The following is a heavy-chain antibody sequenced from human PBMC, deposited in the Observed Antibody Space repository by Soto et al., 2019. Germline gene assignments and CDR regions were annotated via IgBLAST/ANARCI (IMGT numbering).Heavy chain of an antibody. CDR1: GGSISSGGYS. CDR3: AREKADSSGYYVPFDY. Sequence: LSLTCALSGGSISSGGYSWSWIRQPPGKGLEWIGYIYHSGSTYYNPSLKSRVTITRETSASTAYMEVSSLRSEDTAVYYCAREKADSSGYYVPFDYWGQGTLVTVSS. V-gene: IGHV4-30-2*05. J-gene: IGHJ4*02. CDR2: IYHSGST. D-gene: IGHD3-22*01.